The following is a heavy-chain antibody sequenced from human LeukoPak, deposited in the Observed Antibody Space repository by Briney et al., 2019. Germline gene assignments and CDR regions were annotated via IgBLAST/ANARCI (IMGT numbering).Heavy chain of an antibody. Sequence: PSETQSLTCTVSGGSISSYYWSWIRQPAGKGLEWIGRIYTSGSTNYNPSLKSRVTMSVDTSKNQFSLKLSSVTAADTAVYYCARGARLYYYDSSGYYYSYYFDYWGQGTLVTVSS. J-gene: IGHJ4*02. CDR1: GGSISSYY. D-gene: IGHD3-22*01. CDR2: IYTSGST. CDR3: ARGARLYYYDSSGYYYSYYFDY. V-gene: IGHV4-4*07.